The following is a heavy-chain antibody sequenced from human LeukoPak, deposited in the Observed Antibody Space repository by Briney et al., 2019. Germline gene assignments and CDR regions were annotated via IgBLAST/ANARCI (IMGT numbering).Heavy chain of an antibody. J-gene: IGHJ4*02. CDR2: ISGSGGST. CDR1: GFTLSSYA. Sequence: GGSLRLSCAASGFTLSSYAMSWVRQAPGKGLEWVSAISGSGGSTYYADSVKGRFTISRDNSKNTLYLQMNSLRAEDTAVYYCAKDYYYDSSGYYFDYWGQGTLVTVSS. V-gene: IGHV3-23*01. CDR3: AKDYYYDSSGYYFDY. D-gene: IGHD3-22*01.